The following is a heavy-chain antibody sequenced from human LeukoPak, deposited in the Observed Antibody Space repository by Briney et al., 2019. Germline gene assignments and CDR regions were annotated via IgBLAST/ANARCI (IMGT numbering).Heavy chain of an antibody. CDR3: ARIGFSYGTVS. V-gene: IGHV4-59*08. D-gene: IGHD3-10*01. CDR1: GGSISKYY. J-gene: IGHJ5*02. CDR2: IYYTGST. Sequence: SETLSLTCTVSGGSISKYYWSWIRQSPGKGLEWIGYIYYTGSTNYNPSLKSRVTISVDTSKNQFSLELNSVTAADTAVYFCARIGFSYGTVSWGQGALVAVSS.